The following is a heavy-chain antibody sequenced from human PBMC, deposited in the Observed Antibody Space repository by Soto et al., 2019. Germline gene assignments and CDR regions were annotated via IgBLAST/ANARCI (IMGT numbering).Heavy chain of an antibody. CDR3: ARCEDVVLVRAAIMDVDY. Sequence: QVQLVESGGGVVQPGRSLRLSCAASGFTFSSYAMHWVRQAPGKGLEWVAVISYDGSNKYYADSVKGRFTISRDNSKNTLYLQMNSLRAEDTAVYYCARCEDVVLVRAAIMDVDYWGQETLVTVSS. CDR2: ISYDGSNK. D-gene: IGHD2-2*01. V-gene: IGHV3-30-3*01. J-gene: IGHJ4*02. CDR1: GFTFSSYA.